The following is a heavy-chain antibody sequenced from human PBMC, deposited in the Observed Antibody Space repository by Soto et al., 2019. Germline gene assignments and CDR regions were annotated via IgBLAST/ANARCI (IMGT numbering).Heavy chain of an antibody. CDR1: GYTFTGYY. Sequence: ASVKVSCKASGYTFTGYYMHWVRQAPGQGLEWMGWINPNSGGTNYAQKFQGWVTMTRDTSISTAYMELSRLRSDDTAVYYRARELIVVVPAATLYYYYGMDVWGQGTTVTVSS. J-gene: IGHJ6*02. V-gene: IGHV1-2*04. D-gene: IGHD2-2*01. CDR3: ARELIVVVPAATLYYYYGMDV. CDR2: INPNSGGT.